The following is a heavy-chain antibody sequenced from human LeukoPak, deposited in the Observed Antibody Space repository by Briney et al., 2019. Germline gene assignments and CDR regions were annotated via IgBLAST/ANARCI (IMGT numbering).Heavy chain of an antibody. D-gene: IGHD2-21*02. Sequence: GGSLRLSCAASGFTLSSYAMSWVRQAPGKGLEWVSAISGSGGSTYYADSVKGRFTISRDNSKNTLYLQMNSLRAEDTAVYYCAKDCGGDCYNWFDPWGQGTLVTVSS. V-gene: IGHV3-23*01. J-gene: IGHJ5*02. CDR1: GFTLSSYA. CDR3: AKDCGGDCYNWFDP. CDR2: ISGSGGST.